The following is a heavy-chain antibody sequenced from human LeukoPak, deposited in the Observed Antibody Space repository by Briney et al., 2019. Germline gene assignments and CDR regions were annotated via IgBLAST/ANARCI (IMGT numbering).Heavy chain of an antibody. Sequence: NPGGSLRLSCAASGFTFSSYSMNWVRQAPGKGLEWVSSISSSSSYIYYADSVKGRFTISRDNAKNSLYLQMNSLRAEDTAVYYCARARAAAGTFGPPHHWGQGTLVTVSS. D-gene: IGHD6-13*01. V-gene: IGHV3-21*01. CDR1: GFTFSSYS. CDR2: ISSSSSYI. CDR3: ARARAAAGTFGPPHH. J-gene: IGHJ5*02.